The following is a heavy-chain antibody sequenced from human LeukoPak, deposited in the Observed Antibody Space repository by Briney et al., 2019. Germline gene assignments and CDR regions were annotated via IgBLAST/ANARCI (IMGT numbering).Heavy chain of an antibody. J-gene: IGHJ6*02. CDR2: IYYSGCT. Sequence: SETLSLTCTVSGGSISSYYWSWIRQPPGKGLEWIGYIYYSGCTNYNPSLKSRVTISVDTSKNQFSLKLSSVTAADTAVYYCARDWLGYDFWSGPLNYYYYYGMDVWGQGTTVTVSS. CDR3: ARDWLGYDFWSGPLNYYYYYGMDV. D-gene: IGHD3-3*01. CDR1: GGSISSYY. V-gene: IGHV4-59*01.